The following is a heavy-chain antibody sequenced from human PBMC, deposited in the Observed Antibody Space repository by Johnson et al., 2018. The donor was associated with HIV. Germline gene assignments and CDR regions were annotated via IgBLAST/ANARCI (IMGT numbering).Heavy chain of an antibody. CDR3: ARDPFTPAGSDAFDI. V-gene: IGHV3-48*04. Sequence: VQLVESGGGLIQPGGSLRLSCAASGFNFSTHAMSWVRQAPGKGLEWVSGISGSGSTIYYADSVKGRFTISRDNAKNSLYLQMNSLRAEDTAVYYCARDPFTPAGSDAFDIWGQGTMVTVSS. D-gene: IGHD2-15*01. CDR2: ISGSGSTI. CDR1: GFNFSTHA. J-gene: IGHJ3*02.